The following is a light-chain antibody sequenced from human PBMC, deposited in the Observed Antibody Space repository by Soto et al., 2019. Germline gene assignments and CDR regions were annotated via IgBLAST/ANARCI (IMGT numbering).Light chain of an antibody. Sequence: EIVLTQSPGTLSLSAGERATLSCRASQTISSNYLAWYQQKPGQAPRLLIFGASYRATGIPDRFSGSGSGTDFTLTICRLEPEDFAVYYCQQYGRSPPEFTFGPGTKVDIK. CDR1: QTISSNY. CDR3: QQYGRSPPEFT. CDR2: GAS. J-gene: IGKJ3*01. V-gene: IGKV3-20*01.